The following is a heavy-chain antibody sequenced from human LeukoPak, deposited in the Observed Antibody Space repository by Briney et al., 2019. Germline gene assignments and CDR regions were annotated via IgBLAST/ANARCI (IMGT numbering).Heavy chain of an antibody. Sequence: GGSLRLSCAASGFTFSSYSMNWVRQAPGKGREWVSSISSSSSYIYYADSVKGRFTISRDNAKNSLYLQMNSLRAEDTAVYYCARGRTMAYFDYWGQGTLVTVSS. D-gene: IGHD3-10*01. CDR2: ISSSSSYI. CDR1: GFTFSSYS. J-gene: IGHJ4*02. V-gene: IGHV3-21*01. CDR3: ARGRTMAYFDY.